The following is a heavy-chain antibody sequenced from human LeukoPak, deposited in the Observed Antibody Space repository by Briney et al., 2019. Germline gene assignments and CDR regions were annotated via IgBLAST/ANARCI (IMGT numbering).Heavy chain of an antibody. CDR2: IYYSGST. V-gene: IGHV4-39*07. D-gene: IGHD5-24*01. CDR1: GGSISSSSYY. Sequence: PWETLSLTCTVSGGSISSSSYYWGWIRQPPGKGLEWIGSIYYSGSTNYNPSLKSRVTFSVDTSKNQFSLRLSSVTAADTAVYYCARYPFDGYNYYFDYWGQGTLVTVSS. CDR3: ARYPFDGYNYYFDY. J-gene: IGHJ4*02.